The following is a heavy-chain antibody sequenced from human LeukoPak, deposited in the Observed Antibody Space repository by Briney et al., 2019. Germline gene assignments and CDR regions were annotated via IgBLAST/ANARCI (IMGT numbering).Heavy chain of an antibody. V-gene: IGHV4-34*01. J-gene: IGHJ6*02. Sequence: SETLSLTCAVYGGSFSGYYWSWIRQPPGKGLEWIGEINHSGSTNYNPSLKSRVTISVDTSKNQFSLKLSSVTAADTAVYYCARAVGYYYGSGIGNSYGMDVWGQGTTVTVSS. D-gene: IGHD3-10*01. CDR1: GGSFSGYY. CDR3: ARAVGYYYGSGIGNSYGMDV. CDR2: INHSGST.